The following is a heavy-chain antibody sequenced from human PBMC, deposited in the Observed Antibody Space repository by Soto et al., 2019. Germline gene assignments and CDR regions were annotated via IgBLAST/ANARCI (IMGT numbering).Heavy chain of an antibody. Sequence: VGSLRLSCAASGFTFSSYGMHWVRQAPGKGLEWVAVISYDGSNKYYADSVKGRFTISRDNSKNTLYLQMNSLRAEDTAVYYCAKAQNYYDSSGYYPSWGQGTLVTVSS. J-gene: IGHJ5*02. V-gene: IGHV3-30*18. CDR1: GFTFSSYG. CDR3: AKAQNYYDSSGYYPS. D-gene: IGHD3-22*01. CDR2: ISYDGSNK.